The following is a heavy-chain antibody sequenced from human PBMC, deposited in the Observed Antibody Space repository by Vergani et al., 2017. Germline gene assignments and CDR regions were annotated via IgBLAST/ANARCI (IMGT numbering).Heavy chain of an antibody. CDR1: GYTFTGYY. J-gene: IGHJ6*03. D-gene: IGHD1-26*01. CDR3: ARDGVGSTVGYYYMDV. Sequence: QVQLVQSGAEVKKPGASVKVSCKASGYTFTGYYMHWVRQAPGQGLGWMGRLNPNSGGTNYAQKFQGRVTMTRDTSISTAYMELSRLRSDDTAVYYCARDGVGSTVGYYYMDVWGKGTTVTVSS. V-gene: IGHV1-2*06. CDR2: LNPNSGGT.